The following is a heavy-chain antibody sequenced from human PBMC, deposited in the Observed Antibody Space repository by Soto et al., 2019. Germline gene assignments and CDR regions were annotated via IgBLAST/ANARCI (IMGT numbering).Heavy chain of an antibody. V-gene: IGHV1-18*01. Sequence: GXSVKVSFNASGYTFTSYGTSLVRQSPGQGLEWMGWISAYNGNTNYAQKLQGRVTMTTDTSTSTAYMELRSLRSDDTAVYYCARDRRRGYSSLYYYYGMDVWGQGTTVTVSS. D-gene: IGHD4-4*01. J-gene: IGHJ6*02. CDR2: ISAYNGNT. CDR3: ARDRRRGYSSLYYYYGMDV. CDR1: GYTFTSYG.